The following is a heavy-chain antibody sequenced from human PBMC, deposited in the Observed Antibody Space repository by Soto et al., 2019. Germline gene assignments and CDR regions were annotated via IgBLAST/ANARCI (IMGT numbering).Heavy chain of an antibody. CDR1: GFIFRSYG. J-gene: IGHJ4*02. Sequence: QVQLVESGGGVVQPGRSLRLSCAASGFIFRSYGMHWVRQAPGKGLEWVAATSYNGKINYYADSVKGRFTISRDNSKNAVYLQMNSLRPEDTAVYYCTKDPYFDFWGQGTLVTVSS. CDR3: TKDPYFDF. V-gene: IGHV3-30*18. CDR2: TSYNGKIN.